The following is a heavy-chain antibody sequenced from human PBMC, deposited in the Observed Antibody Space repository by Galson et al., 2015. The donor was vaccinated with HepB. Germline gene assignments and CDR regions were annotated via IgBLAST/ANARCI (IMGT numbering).Heavy chain of an antibody. D-gene: IGHD4-17*01. Sequence: SVKVSCKASGFTFTSSAVQWVRQARGQRLEWIGWIVVGSGNTNYAQKFQERVTITRDMSTSTAYMELSSLRSEDTAVYYCAAVGALYGDYGVGYYYYMDVWGKGTTVTVSS. CDR3: AAVGALYGDYGVGYYYYMDV. CDR1: GFTFTSSA. V-gene: IGHV1-58*01. J-gene: IGHJ6*03. CDR2: IVVGSGNT.